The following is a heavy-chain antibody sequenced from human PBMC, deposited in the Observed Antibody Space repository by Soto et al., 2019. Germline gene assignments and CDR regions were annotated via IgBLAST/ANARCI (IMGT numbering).Heavy chain of an antibody. J-gene: IGHJ4*02. CDR3: ARDTGGNLFEF. Sequence: GASVKVSCKASGYTFTSYAMHWVRQAPGQRLEWMGWINPKSGDTRYAPKFQDWVTMTRDTSISTAYMQVNRLRSDDTAVYFCARDTGGNLFEFWGQGTLVTAPQ. V-gene: IGHV1-2*04. CDR1: GYTFTSYA. D-gene: IGHD2-21*01. CDR2: INPKSGDT.